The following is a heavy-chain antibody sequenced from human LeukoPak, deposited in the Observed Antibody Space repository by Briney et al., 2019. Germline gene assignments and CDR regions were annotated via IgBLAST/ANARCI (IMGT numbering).Heavy chain of an antibody. D-gene: IGHD3-9*01. CDR1: GGTFSSYA. CDR2: IIPIFGTA. Sequence: ASVKVSCKASGGTFSSYAISWVRQAPGQGLEWMGGIIPIFGTANYAQKFQGRVTITADESTGTAYMELSSLRSEDTAVYYCARVAPYDILTGYYPFDYWGQGTLVTVSS. J-gene: IGHJ4*02. V-gene: IGHV1-69*13. CDR3: ARVAPYDILTGYYPFDY.